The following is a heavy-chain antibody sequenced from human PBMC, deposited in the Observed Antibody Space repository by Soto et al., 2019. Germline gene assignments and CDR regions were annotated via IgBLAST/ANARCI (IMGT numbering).Heavy chain of an antibody. J-gene: IGHJ4*02. CDR2: ISSSSSYI. Sequence: GGSLRLSCAASGFTFSSYSMNWVRQAPGKGLEWVSSISSSSSYIYYADSVKGRFTISRDNAKNSLYLQMNSLRAEDTAVYYCARDPVQQLVRSHPFDYWGQGTLVTVSS. CDR1: GFTFSSYS. D-gene: IGHD6-13*01. V-gene: IGHV3-21*01. CDR3: ARDPVQQLVRSHPFDY.